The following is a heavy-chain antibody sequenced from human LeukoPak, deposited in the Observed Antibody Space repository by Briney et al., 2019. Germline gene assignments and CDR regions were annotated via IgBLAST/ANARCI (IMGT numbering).Heavy chain of an antibody. CDR2: ISGSGGST. J-gene: IGHJ4*02. CDR3: AKDQYYDSSGYYYF. D-gene: IGHD3-22*01. V-gene: IGHV3-23*01. CDR1: GFTVDSNY. Sequence: GGSLRLSCAASGFTVDSNYLSWVRQAPGKGLEWVSAISGSGGSTYYADSVKGRFTISRDNSKNTLYLQMNSLRAEDTAVYYCAKDQYYDSSGYYYFWGQGTLVTVSS.